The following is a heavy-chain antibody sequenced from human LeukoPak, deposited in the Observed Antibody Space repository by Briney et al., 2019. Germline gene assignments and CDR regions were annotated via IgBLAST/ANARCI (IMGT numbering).Heavy chain of an antibody. CDR3: ARERAGNIVATTYYFDY. D-gene: IGHD5-12*01. V-gene: IGHV3-7*01. J-gene: IGHJ4*02. Sequence: GESLRLSCAASGFTFSSYWMSWVRQAPGKGLEWVANIKQDGSEKYYVDSVKGRFTISRDNAKNSLYLQMNSLRAEDTAVYYCARERAGNIVATTYYFDYWGQGTLVTVSS. CDR1: GFTFSSYW. CDR2: IKQDGSEK.